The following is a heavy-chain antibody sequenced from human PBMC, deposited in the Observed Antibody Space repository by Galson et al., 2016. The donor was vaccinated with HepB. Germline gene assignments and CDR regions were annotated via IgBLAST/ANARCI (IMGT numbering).Heavy chain of an antibody. CDR3: ARASGPLTYYYDSSGYEDY. V-gene: IGHV4-61*01. CDR2: IYYSGTT. J-gene: IGHJ4*02. Sequence: SETLSLTCTVSGGSISNGNYYWSWVRQPPGKRLEWIGDIYYSGTTNYKPSLKSRVTISVDTSKNQFSLRLNSVTAADTAVYYCARASGPLTYYYDSSGYEDYWGQGTLVTVSS. CDR1: GGSISNGNYY. D-gene: IGHD3-22*01.